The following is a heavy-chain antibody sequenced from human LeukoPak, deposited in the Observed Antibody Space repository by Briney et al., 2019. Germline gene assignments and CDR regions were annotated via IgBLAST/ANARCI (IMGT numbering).Heavy chain of an antibody. D-gene: IGHD3-10*01. CDR3: AKPPERITMVRGVIITLGVVEDY. CDR2: ISGSGGST. J-gene: IGHJ4*02. Sequence: GGSLRLSCAASGFTFSSYWMHWVRQAPGKGLEWVSAISGSGGSTYYADSVKGRFTISRDNSKNTLYLQMNSLRAEDTAVYYCAKPPERITMVRGVIITLGVVEDYWGQGTLVTVSS. CDR1: GFTFSSYW. V-gene: IGHV3-23*01.